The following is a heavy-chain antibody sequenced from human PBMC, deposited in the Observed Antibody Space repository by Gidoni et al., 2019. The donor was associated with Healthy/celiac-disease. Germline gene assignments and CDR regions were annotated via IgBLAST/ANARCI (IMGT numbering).Heavy chain of an antibody. CDR1: GFNFSSNA. D-gene: IGHD3-3*01. Sequence: EVQLLESGGGLVQPGGSLRLSCAAAGFNFSSNAMRWVRHATGKGLEGVSAISGSGGSTYYADSVKGRFTISRDNSKNTLYLQMNSLRAEDTAVYYCAKDAPRAPDFWSGYSPETNNYFDYWGQGTLVTVSS. CDR3: AKDAPRAPDFWSGYSPETNNYFDY. V-gene: IGHV3-23*01. J-gene: IGHJ4*02. CDR2: ISGSGGST.